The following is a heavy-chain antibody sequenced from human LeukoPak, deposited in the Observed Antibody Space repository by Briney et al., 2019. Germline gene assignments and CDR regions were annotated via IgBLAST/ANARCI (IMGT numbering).Heavy chain of an antibody. CDR2: IYHSGST. CDR3: ARDNRFPLILFDP. D-gene: IGHD2-21*01. Sequence: SETLSLTCAVSGYSISSGYYWGWIRQPPGKGLEWIGSIYHSGSTYYNPSLKSRVTISVDTSKNQFSLKLSSVTAADTAVYYCARDNRFPLILFDPWGQGTLVTVSS. V-gene: IGHV4-38-2*02. CDR1: GYSISSGYY. J-gene: IGHJ5*02.